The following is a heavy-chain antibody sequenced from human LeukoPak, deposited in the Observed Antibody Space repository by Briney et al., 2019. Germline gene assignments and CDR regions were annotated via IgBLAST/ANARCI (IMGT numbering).Heavy chain of an antibody. CDR1: GFTFSSYS. V-gene: IGHV3-48*01. D-gene: IGHD2-15*01. J-gene: IGHJ4*02. Sequence: GGSLRLSCAASGFTFSSYSMNWVRQAPGKGLEWVSYISSSSSTIYYADSVKGRFTISRDNAKNSLYLQMNSLRAEDTAVYYCARDNSYYCSGGSCYSDYWGQGTLVTVSS. CDR3: ARDNSYYCSGGSCYSDY. CDR2: ISSSSSTI.